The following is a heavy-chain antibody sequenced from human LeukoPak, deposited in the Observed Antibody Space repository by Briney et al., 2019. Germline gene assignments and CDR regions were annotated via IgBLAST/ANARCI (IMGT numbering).Heavy chain of an antibody. V-gene: IGHV3-21*01. CDR1: GFTFGDYV. D-gene: IGHD5-18*01. CDR2: ISSSSSYI. CDR3: ARCGRYSDMDV. J-gene: IGHJ6*03. Sequence: GGSLRLSCTASGFTFGDYVVNWVRQAPGKGLEWVSSISSSSSYIYYADSVKGRFTISRDNAKNSLYLQMNSLRAEDTAVYYCARCGRYSDMDVWGKGTTVTVSS.